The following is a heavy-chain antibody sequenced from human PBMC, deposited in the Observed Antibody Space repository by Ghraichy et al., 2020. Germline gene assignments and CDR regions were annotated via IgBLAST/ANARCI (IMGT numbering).Heavy chain of an antibody. Sequence: GGSLRLSCAASGFTFSSYGMSWVRQAPGKGLEWVSVISGSGGSTNYADSVKGRFTISRDNSKNTLYLQTNSLRAEDTAVYYCAKERNSSSSSNYGMDVWGQGTTVTVSS. CDR3: AKERNSSSSSNYGMDV. V-gene: IGHV3-23*01. J-gene: IGHJ6*02. D-gene: IGHD6-6*01. CDR2: ISGSGGST. CDR1: GFTFSSYG.